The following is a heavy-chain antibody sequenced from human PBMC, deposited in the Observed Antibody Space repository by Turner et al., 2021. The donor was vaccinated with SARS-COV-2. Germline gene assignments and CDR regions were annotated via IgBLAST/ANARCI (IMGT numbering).Heavy chain of an antibody. V-gene: IGHV4-39*01. J-gene: IGHJ1*01. CDR1: AVSITSNSHY. CDR3: VTSVRRSGYFQR. CDR2: TYYPGGS. Sequence: QLLVQESGPALVKPSETLSLPCTVSAVSITSNSHYWGWVRQPPGKGLEWIGITYYPGGSYYNPSLRGRVTISVDPSQNQFSLILRSVTAADTAVYYCVTSVRRSGYFQRWVQGSLVSVSS.